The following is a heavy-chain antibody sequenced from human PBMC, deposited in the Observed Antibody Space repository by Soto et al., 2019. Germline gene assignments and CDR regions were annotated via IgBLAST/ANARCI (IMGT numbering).Heavy chain of an antibody. CDR2: ISESGTTI. CDR3: TRSDYDTSGYTDY. D-gene: IGHD3-22*01. Sequence: QVHLVESGGGLVKPGGSLRLSCAASGFAFSAYYMSWIRQAPGKGLEWLSYISESGTTIYYADSVKGRFTISRDNAKKSLYLQMNSLRDEDTAVYYCTRSDYDTSGYTDYWGQGTLVTVSS. CDR1: GFAFSAYY. J-gene: IGHJ4*02. V-gene: IGHV3-11*01.